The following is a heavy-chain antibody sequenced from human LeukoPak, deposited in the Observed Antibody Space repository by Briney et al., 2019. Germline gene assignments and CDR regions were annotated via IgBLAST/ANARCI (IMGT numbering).Heavy chain of an antibody. Sequence: PGGSLRLSCAASGFTFSSYAMSWVRQAPGKGLEWVSTISGSGGSTYYADSVKGRFTISRDNSKNTLYLQMNSLRAEDTAVYYCAKDPFDYYDSSGYYETIDYWGQGTLVTVSS. CDR3: AKDPFDYYDSSGYYETIDY. D-gene: IGHD3-22*01. CDR1: GFTFSSYA. J-gene: IGHJ4*02. CDR2: ISGSGGST. V-gene: IGHV3-23*01.